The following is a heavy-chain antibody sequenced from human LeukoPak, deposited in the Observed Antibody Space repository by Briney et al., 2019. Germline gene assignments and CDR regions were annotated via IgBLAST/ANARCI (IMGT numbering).Heavy chain of an antibody. CDR3: ATSGNYDPYYYCYMDV. D-gene: IGHD1-7*01. CDR2: VIPIFSTA. V-gene: IGHV1-69*06. CDR1: GGTFSNYA. Sequence: SVKVSCKASGGTFSNYAIGWVRQTPGQGLEWMGGVIPIFSTANYAQKFQGRVTITADRSTSTAYMELRSLRSDDTAVYYCATSGNYDPYYYCYMDVWGKGTTVTVSS. J-gene: IGHJ6*03.